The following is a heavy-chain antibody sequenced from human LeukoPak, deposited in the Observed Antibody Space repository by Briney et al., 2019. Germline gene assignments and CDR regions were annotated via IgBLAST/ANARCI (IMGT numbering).Heavy chain of an antibody. CDR3: ARVTVAESVDY. V-gene: IGHV3-48*03. CDR1: GFTFSSYE. J-gene: IGHJ4*02. Sequence: GGSLRLSCAASGFTFSSYEMNWVRQAPGKGLEWVSYISSSGSTIYCADSVKGRFTVSRDNAKNSLYLQMNSLRAEDTAVYYCARVTVAESVDYWGQGTLVTVSS. CDR2: ISSSGSTI. D-gene: IGHD1-14*01.